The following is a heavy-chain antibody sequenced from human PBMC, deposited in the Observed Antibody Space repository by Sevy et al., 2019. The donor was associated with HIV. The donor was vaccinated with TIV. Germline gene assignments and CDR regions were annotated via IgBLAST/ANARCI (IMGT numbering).Heavy chain of an antibody. CDR3: PRDLFSGGNAVYGY. J-gene: IGHJ4*02. D-gene: IGHD2-15*01. CDR1: GFTFSSYA. CDR2: INAISSNI. V-gene: IGHV3-21*01. Sequence: GGYLRLSCAASGFTFSSYAMNWVRQAPGKGLEWVSSINAISSNIYYADSVKGRFTISRDNAENSLYLQMNSVRAEDTAVYYCPRDLFSGGNAVYGYWGQGTLVHVSS.